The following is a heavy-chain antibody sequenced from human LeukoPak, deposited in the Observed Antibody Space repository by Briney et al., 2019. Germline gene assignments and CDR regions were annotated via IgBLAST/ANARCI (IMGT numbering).Heavy chain of an antibody. CDR3: ARDGIAVAGYDY. J-gene: IGHJ4*02. CDR2: ISSSSSYI. V-gene: IGHV3-21*01. D-gene: IGHD6-19*01. CDR1: GFTFSSYS. Sequence: GGSLRLSCAASGFTFSSYSMNWVRQAPGKGLEWVSSISSSSSYIYYADSVKGRFTISRDDAKNSLYLQMNSLRAEDTAVYYCARDGIAVAGYDYSGQRNLLTVSS.